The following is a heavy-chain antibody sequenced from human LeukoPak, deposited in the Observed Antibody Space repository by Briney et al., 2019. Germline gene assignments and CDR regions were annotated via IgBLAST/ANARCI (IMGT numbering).Heavy chain of an antibody. CDR3: ARCYYDGSGFYYYFDY. Sequence: GGSLRLSCAASGFSVSNYYMSWVRQAPGKGLEWVSVIYSGGNTYYTDSVKGRFTISRDNPKNTVFLQMGSLRGEDTAVYYCARCYYDGSGFYYYFDYWGQGTLVTVSS. D-gene: IGHD3-22*01. V-gene: IGHV3-53*01. CDR1: GFSVSNYY. J-gene: IGHJ4*02. CDR2: IYSGGNT.